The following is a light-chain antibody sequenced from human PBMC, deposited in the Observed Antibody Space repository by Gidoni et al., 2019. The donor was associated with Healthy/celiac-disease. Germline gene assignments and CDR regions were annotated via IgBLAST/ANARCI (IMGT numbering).Light chain of an antibody. J-gene: IGKJ3*01. CDR3: QQRSNWPPGIT. Sequence: EIVLTQSPATLSLSPGERATLSCRVSQSVSSYLAWYHQKPGQAPRLLIYDASNRATGIPARFSGSGSGTDFTLTISSLEPEDFAVYYCQQRSNWPPGITFGPGTKVDIK. CDR2: DAS. CDR1: QSVSSY. V-gene: IGKV3-11*01.